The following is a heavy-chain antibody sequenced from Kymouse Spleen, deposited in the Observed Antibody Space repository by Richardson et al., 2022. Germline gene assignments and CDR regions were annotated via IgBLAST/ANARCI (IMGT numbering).Heavy chain of an antibody. CDR1: GYTLTELS. D-gene: IGHD3-10*01. CDR2: FDPEDGET. CDR3: ATGGSGSYYTYYYYGMDV. J-gene: IGHJ6*02. V-gene: IGHV1-24*d01. Sequence: QVQLVQSGAEVKKPGASVKVSCKVSGYTLTELSMHWVRQAPGKGLEWMGGFDPEDGETIYAQKFQGRVTMTEDTSTDTAYMDLSSLRSEDTAVYYCATGGSGSYYTYYYYGMDVWGQGTTVTVSS.